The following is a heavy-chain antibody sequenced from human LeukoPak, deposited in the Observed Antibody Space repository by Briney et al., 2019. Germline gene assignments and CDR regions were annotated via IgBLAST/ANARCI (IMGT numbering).Heavy chain of an antibody. CDR3: ARGHYDFWSGYYTLGFDY. V-gene: IGHV4-34*01. D-gene: IGHD3-3*01. Sequence: SETLSLTCAVYGGSFSGYYWSWIRQPPGKGLEWIGEINHSGSTNYNPSLKSRVTISVDTSKNQFSLKLSSVTAADTAVYYCARGHYDFWSGYYTLGFDYWGQGTLVTVYS. CDR2: INHSGST. CDR1: GGSFSGYY. J-gene: IGHJ4*02.